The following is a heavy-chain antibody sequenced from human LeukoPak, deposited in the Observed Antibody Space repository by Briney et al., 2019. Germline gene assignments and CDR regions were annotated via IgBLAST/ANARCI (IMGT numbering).Heavy chain of an antibody. J-gene: IGHJ2*01. V-gene: IGHV4-61*02. CDR2: IYSSGYT. Sequence: SETLSLTCTVSGGSIGSGGFYWSWIRQSAGKELEWVGRIYSSGYTKYNPSLKSRVTISLDTSRNQFSLMLSAVTAADTAIYYCASESWKYYYGSARILYFDVWGRGTQVTVSS. D-gene: IGHD3-10*01. CDR3: ASESWKYYYGSARILYFDV. CDR1: GGSIGSGGFY.